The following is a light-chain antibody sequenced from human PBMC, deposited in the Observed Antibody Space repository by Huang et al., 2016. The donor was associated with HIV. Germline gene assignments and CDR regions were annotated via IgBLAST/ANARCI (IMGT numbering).Light chain of an antibody. CDR1: QDINTY. J-gene: IGKJ1*01. CDR2: ATS. V-gene: IGKV1-8*01. Sequence: AIRITQSPSSFSASTGDKVSITCRASQDINTYLAWYQQKPGKPPSPLIYATSTLQSGRPSRFSGSGSGTDFTLTITHLQSEDFAAYYCQQYYSFPLTFGQGSQVEV. CDR3: QQYYSFPLT.